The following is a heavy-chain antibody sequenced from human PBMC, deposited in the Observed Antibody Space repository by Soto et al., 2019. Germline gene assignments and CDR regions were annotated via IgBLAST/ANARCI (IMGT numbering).Heavy chain of an antibody. V-gene: IGHV1-24*01. J-gene: IGHJ6*02. CDR2: FDPEDGET. CDR1: GCTLTELS. D-gene: IGHD1-7*01. Sequence: ASVKVSCKVSGCTLTELSMHWVRQSPGKGLEWMGGFDPEDGETIYAQKFQGRVTMTEDTSTDTAYMELSSLRSEDTAVYYCATDQLELTTGYYYYGMDVWGQGTTVTVSS. CDR3: ATDQLELTTGYYYYGMDV.